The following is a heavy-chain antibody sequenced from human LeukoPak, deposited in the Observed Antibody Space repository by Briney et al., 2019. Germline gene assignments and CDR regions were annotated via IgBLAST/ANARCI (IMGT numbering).Heavy chain of an antibody. CDR3: AMDLGYSYGHFDY. CDR2: IHYSGRT. J-gene: IGHJ4*02. V-gene: IGHV4-59*12. D-gene: IGHD5-18*01. CDR1: GVSISSYY. Sequence: SETLSLTCTVSGVSISSYYWSWIRQAPGKGLEWIGYIHYSGRTNYNPSLKSRVTISGDTSKNQFSLKLSSLTAADTAAYYCAMDLGYSYGHFDYWGQGSLVTVSS.